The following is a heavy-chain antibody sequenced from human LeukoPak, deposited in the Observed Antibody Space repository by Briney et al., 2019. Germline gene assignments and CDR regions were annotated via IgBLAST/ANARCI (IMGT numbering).Heavy chain of an antibody. CDR3: AREKRDIVVVVAATRHFDY. CDR1: GYTFTSYD. D-gene: IGHD2-15*01. J-gene: IGHJ4*02. Sequence: ASVKVSCKASGYTFTSYDINWVRQATGQGLEWMGWMNPNSGNTGYAQKFQGRVTITRNTSISTAYMELSSLRSEDTAVYYCAREKRDIVVVVAATRHFDYWGQGTLVTVSS. V-gene: IGHV1-8*03. CDR2: MNPNSGNT.